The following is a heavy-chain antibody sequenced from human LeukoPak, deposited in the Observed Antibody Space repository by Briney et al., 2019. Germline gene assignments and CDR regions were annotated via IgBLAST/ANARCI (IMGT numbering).Heavy chain of an antibody. D-gene: IGHD3-3*01. Sequence: ASVNVSFKVSGYTLTELSMHWVRQAPGKGLEWMGGFDPEDGETIYAQKFQGRVTMTEDTSTDTAYMELSSLRSGDTAVYYCATGPPITIFGVVKDYWGQGTLVTVSS. V-gene: IGHV1-24*01. CDR3: ATGPPITIFGVVKDY. CDR2: FDPEDGET. CDR1: GYTLTELS. J-gene: IGHJ4*02.